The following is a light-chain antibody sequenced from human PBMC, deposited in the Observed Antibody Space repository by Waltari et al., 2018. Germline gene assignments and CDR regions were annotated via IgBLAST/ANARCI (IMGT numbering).Light chain of an antibody. CDR2: GAS. J-gene: IGKJ1*01. V-gene: IGKV3-20*01. CDR1: QSVSMF. CDR3: QKYGRLPAT. Sequence: EIVLPQSPGTLSLSPGDRGTISCTASQSVSMFLAWYQQKPGQAPRLLIYGASIRATGIPDRFSGSGSGTDFSLTISRLEPEDFAVYYCQKYGRLPATFGQGTKVEIK.